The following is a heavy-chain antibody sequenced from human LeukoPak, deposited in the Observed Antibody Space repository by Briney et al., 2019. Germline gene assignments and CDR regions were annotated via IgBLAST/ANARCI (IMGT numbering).Heavy chain of an antibody. CDR2: ISSSSSYI. J-gene: IGHJ4*02. D-gene: IGHD2-2*01. Sequence: GGSLRLSRAASGFTFSSYSMNWVRQAPGKGLEWVSSISSSSSYIYYADSVKGRFTISRDNAKNSLYLQMNSLRAEDTAVYYCATRDCSSTSCSNFDYWGQGTLVTVSS. V-gene: IGHV3-21*01. CDR1: GFTFSSYS. CDR3: ATRDCSSTSCSNFDY.